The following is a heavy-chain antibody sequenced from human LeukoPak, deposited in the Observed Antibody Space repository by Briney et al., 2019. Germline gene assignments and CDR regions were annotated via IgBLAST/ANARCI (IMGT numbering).Heavy chain of an antibody. CDR2: IYYSGST. CDR1: GGSLSSSSYY. J-gene: IGHJ4*02. CDR3: ARQAAAVNKAFDY. Sequence: SETLSLTCTVSGGSLSSSSYYWGWIRQPPGKGLEWIGSIYYSGSTYYSPSLKSRVTISVDTSKNQFSLKLSSVTAADTAVYYCARQAAAVNKAFDYWGQGTLVTVSS. D-gene: IGHD6-13*01. V-gene: IGHV4-39*01.